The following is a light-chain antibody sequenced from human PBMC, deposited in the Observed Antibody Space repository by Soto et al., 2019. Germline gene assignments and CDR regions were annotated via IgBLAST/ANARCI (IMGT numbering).Light chain of an antibody. Sequence: DIQMTQSPASLFASVGDRVTVTCRAGQSISNYLNWYQQTPGNAPKLLIYAVSVLQSGFPSRFSGSVSGTEFTLSINSLQAEDFTIYYCQQSYNTPLTFGGETKV. CDR2: AVS. V-gene: IGKV1-39*01. J-gene: IGKJ4*01. CDR1: QSISNY. CDR3: QQSYNTPLT.